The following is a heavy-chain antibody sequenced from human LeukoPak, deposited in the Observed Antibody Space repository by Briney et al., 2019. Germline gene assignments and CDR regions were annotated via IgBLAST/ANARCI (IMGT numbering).Heavy chain of an antibody. J-gene: IGHJ4*02. V-gene: IGHV3-30*04. CDR2: TSYDETTK. CDR3: ARDKKWLLTFDY. Sequence: GRSLRLSCAASGFTFSDYAMHWVRQTPGKGLEWVAVTSYDETTKRYGDSVKGRFTISRDNAKNTLYLQMNSLRAEDTAVYYCARDKKWLLTFDYWGQGTLVTVSS. D-gene: IGHD5-12*01. CDR1: GFTFSDYA.